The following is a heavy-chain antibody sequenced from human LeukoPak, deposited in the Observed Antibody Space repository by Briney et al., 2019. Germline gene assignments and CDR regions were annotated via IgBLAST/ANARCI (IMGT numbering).Heavy chain of an antibody. CDR2: IDPSDSYT. CDR3: ARQGPDYYDSSGYYYLLSN. Sequence: GESLKISCKGSGYSFTSYWISWVRQMPGKGLGWMGRIDPSDSYTNYSPSFQGHVTISADKSISTAYLQWSSLKASDTAMYYCARQGPDYYDSSGYYYLLSNWGQGTLVTVSS. CDR1: GYSFTSYW. J-gene: IGHJ4*02. D-gene: IGHD3-22*01. V-gene: IGHV5-10-1*01.